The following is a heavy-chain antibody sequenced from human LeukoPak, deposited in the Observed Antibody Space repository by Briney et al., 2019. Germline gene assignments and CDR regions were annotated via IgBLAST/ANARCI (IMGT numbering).Heavy chain of an antibody. CDR1: GITFSSYW. V-gene: IGHV3-74*01. Sequence: PGGSLRLSCAASGITFSSYWMHWVRQAPGKGLVWVSRINSDGSSTSYADSVKGRFTISRDNAKNTLYLQMNSLRAEDTAVYYCARGAPPSGYYDRGVYWGQGTLVTVSS. CDR3: ARGAPPSGYYDRGVY. CDR2: INSDGSST. D-gene: IGHD3-22*01. J-gene: IGHJ4*02.